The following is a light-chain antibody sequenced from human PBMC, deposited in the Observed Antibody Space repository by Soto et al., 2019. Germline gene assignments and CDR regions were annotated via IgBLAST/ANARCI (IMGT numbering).Light chain of an antibody. CDR3: SSYTSTNFVI. J-gene: IGLJ2*01. Sequence: QSALTQPASVSGSPGQSITISGTGSGGDIGDYKYVSWYKQHPGKPPKLMIYDVSNRPSGVSNRFSASKSGNTASLTISGLQAEDEADYCCSSYTSTNFVIFGGGTKLTVL. CDR2: DVS. CDR1: GGDIGDYKY. V-gene: IGLV2-14*01.